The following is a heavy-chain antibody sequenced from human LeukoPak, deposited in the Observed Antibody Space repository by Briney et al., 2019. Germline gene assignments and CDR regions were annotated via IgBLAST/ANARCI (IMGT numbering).Heavy chain of an antibody. CDR1: GGSFSGYY. D-gene: IGHD6-13*01. CDR2: INHSGST. J-gene: IGHJ4*02. Sequence: SETLSLTCAVYGGSFSGYYWSWIRQPPGKGLEWVGEINHSGSTNYNPSLKSRVTISVDTSKNQFSLKLSSVTAADTAVYYWARGRYSSSWYRGGNFDYWGQGTLVTVSS. V-gene: IGHV4-34*01. CDR3: ARGRYSSSWYRGGNFDY.